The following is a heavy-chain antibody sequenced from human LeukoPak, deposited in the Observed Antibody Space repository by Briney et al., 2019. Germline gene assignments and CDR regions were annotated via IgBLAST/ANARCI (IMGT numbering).Heavy chain of an antibody. Sequence: PSETLSLTCTVSGGSISSYYWSWIRQPPGKGLEWIGYISYSGSTNYNPSLKSRVTISVDTSKNQFSLKLSSVTAADTAMYYCARHVSGDYAWLDVWGQGTTVTVS. V-gene: IGHV4-59*08. CDR1: GGSISSYY. D-gene: IGHD4-17*01. CDR2: ISYSGST. CDR3: ARHVSGDYAWLDV. J-gene: IGHJ6*02.